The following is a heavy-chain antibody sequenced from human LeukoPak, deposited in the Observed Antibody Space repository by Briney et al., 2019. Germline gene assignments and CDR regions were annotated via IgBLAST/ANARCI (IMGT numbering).Heavy chain of an antibody. CDR2: INHSGST. CDR3: ARGGYYGSGNDFRFDP. D-gene: IGHD3-10*01. Sequence: SETLSLTCAVYGGSFSGYYWSWIRQPPGKGLEWIGGINHSGSTNYNPSLKSRVTISVDTSRNQFSLKLRSVNAADTAVYYCARGGYYGSGNDFRFDPWGQGTLVTVSS. J-gene: IGHJ5*02. CDR1: GGSFSGYY. V-gene: IGHV4-34*01.